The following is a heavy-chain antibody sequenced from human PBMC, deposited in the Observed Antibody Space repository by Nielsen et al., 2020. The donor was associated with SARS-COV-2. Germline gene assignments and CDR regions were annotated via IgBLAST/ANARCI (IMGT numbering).Heavy chain of an antibody. J-gene: IGHJ4*02. Sequence: GESLKISCIASGFTFNIYAMAWVRRTPGRGLQWVSGISASGGSTYYTDSVKGRFAVSRDNSRNTLYLQMHSLRAEDTAVYYCARDPQPQYCIITSCYIFYWGQGTLVTVSS. V-gene: IGHV3-23*01. CDR1: GFTFNIYA. D-gene: IGHD2-2*02. CDR3: ARDPQPQYCIITSCYIFY. CDR2: ISASGGST.